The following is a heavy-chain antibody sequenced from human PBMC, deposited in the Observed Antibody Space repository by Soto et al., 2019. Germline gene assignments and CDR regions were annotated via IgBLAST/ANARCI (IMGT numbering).Heavy chain of an antibody. Sequence: ASVKVSCKASGYTFTSYGISWVRQAPGQGLEWMGWISAYNGNTNYAQKLQGRVTMTTDTSTSTAYMELRSLRSDDTAVYYCARDPRYYYDRSGYYNWFDPWGQGTLVTVSS. J-gene: IGHJ5*02. D-gene: IGHD3-22*01. V-gene: IGHV1-18*04. CDR3: ARDPRYYYDRSGYYNWFDP. CDR2: ISAYNGNT. CDR1: GYTFTSYG.